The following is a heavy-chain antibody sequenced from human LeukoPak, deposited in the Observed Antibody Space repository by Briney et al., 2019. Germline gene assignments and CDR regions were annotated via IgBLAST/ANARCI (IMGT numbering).Heavy chain of an antibody. J-gene: IGHJ6*03. Sequence: ASVKVSCKASGYTFTSYIISWVRQAPGQGLEWMGWINAYNGNTDYAQRVQGRVTMTTDTSTSTAYMEVRSLRSDDTAVYYCARDRHIAAAIYYYYMDVWGKGTPVTVSS. CDR3: ARDRHIAAAIYYYYMDV. CDR1: GYTFTSYI. V-gene: IGHV1-18*01. D-gene: IGHD6-13*01. CDR2: INAYNGNT.